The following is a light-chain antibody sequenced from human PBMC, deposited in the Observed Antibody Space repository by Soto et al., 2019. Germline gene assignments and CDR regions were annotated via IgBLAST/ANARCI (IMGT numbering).Light chain of an antibody. V-gene: IGLV1-47*01. CDR3: AAWDASLSGWV. J-gene: IGLJ3*02. Sequence: QSVLTRPPSASGTPGQRVTISCSGSSSNIGRNYVYWYQQLPGTAPKLLISRNNQRPSGVPDRFSGSKSGTSASLAISGLRSEDEADYYCAAWDASLSGWVFGGGTKLTVL. CDR2: RNN. CDR1: SSNIGRNY.